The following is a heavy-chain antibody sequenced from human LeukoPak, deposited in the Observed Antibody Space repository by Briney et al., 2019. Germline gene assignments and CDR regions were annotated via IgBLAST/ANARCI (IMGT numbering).Heavy chain of an antibody. J-gene: IGHJ4*02. CDR2: ISGSGGST. CDR1: GFTFSSYA. D-gene: IGHD2-15*01. Sequence: GGSLRLSCAASGFTFSSYAMSWVRQAPGKGLEWVSAISGSGGSTYYAYSVKGRFTISRDNSKNTLYLQMNSLRAEDTAVYYCAKDLGYCSGGSCGDYWGQGTLVTVSS. V-gene: IGHV3-23*01. CDR3: AKDLGYCSGGSCGDY.